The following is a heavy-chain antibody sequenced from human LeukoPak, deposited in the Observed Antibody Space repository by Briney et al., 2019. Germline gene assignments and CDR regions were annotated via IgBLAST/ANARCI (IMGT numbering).Heavy chain of an antibody. CDR2: VYSGGNT. D-gene: IGHD3-22*01. CDR3: AKDLETHDTSAC. Sequence: PGGSLRLSCTASGFAVSDNYMAWVRQAPGKGLEWVSVVYSGGNTYYADSVEGRLTISRDNSKNTLYLQMNSLRVEDTAVYYCAKDLETHDTSACWGQGTLVTVSS. CDR1: GFAVSDNY. V-gene: IGHV3-53*01. J-gene: IGHJ4*02.